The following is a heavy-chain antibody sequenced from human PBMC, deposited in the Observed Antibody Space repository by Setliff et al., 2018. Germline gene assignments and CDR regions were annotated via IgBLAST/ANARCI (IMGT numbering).Heavy chain of an antibody. D-gene: IGHD6-6*01. J-gene: IGHJ4*02. V-gene: IGHV4-59*11. CDR2: IYYSGST. Sequence: SETLSLTCTVSGGSISSHYWSWIRQPPGKGLEWIGNIYYSGSTNYNPSLKSRVTISVDTSKKQFSLKLSSVTAADTAVYYCARETIAARGDFDYWGQGTLVTSPQ. CDR3: ARETIAARGDFDY. CDR1: GGSISSHY.